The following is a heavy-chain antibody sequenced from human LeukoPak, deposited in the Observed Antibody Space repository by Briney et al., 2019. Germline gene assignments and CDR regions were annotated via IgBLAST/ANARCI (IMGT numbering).Heavy chain of an antibody. CDR1: GFTFSSHG. D-gene: IGHD6-13*01. CDR3: AKDPGVYSSTPSRFDP. Sequence: GGSLRLSCAASGFTFSSHGMHWVRQAPGKGLEWVAFIRYDGSNKYYADSVKGRFTISRDNSKNTLYLQMNSLRAEDTAVYYCAKDPGVYSSTPSRFDPWGQGTLVTVSS. V-gene: IGHV3-30*02. J-gene: IGHJ5*02. CDR2: IRYDGSNK.